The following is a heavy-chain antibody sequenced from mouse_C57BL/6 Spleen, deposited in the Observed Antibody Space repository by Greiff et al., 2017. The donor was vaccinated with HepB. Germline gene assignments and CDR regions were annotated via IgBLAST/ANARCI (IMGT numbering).Heavy chain of an antibody. J-gene: IGHJ4*01. Sequence: EVQLQQSGAELVRPGASVKLSCTASGFNIKDDYMHWVKQRPEQGLEWIGWIDPENGDTEYASKFQGKATITADTSSNTAYLQLSSLTSEDTAVYYCTSPIYYDYDGGYYAMDYWGQGTSVTVSS. D-gene: IGHD2-4*01. V-gene: IGHV14-4*01. CDR2: IDPENGDT. CDR3: TSPIYYDYDGGYYAMDY. CDR1: GFNIKDDY.